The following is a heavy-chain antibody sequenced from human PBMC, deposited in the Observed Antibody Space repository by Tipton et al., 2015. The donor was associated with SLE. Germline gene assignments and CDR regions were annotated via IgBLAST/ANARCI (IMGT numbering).Heavy chain of an antibody. J-gene: IGHJ4*02. CDR1: GYSITSDSNY. CDR3: ARVSSGWSAFDY. Sequence: TLSLTCTVSGYSITSDSNYWTWIRQPAGKGLEWIGESHQSGTTNYHPSFKSRVTISVDTSKNQFSLKLSSVTAADTAVYYCARVSSGWSAFDYWGQGTLVTVSS. V-gene: IGHV4-61*10. CDR2: SHQSGTT. D-gene: IGHD6-19*01.